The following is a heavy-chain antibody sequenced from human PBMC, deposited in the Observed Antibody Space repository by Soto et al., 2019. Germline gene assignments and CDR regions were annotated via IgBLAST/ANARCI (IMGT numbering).Heavy chain of an antibody. Sequence: QVQLVESGGGVVQPGRSLRLSCAASGFTFRSHGMHWVRQAPGKGLEWVAVRWFDGSKKYYADSVKGRFTISRDDSKNRLDLQMNSLRAEDTAVYYCARAGAATYGMDVWDQGTTVTVSS. CDR3: ARAGAATYGMDV. J-gene: IGHJ6*02. V-gene: IGHV3-33*01. CDR1: GFTFRSHG. D-gene: IGHD6-25*01. CDR2: RWFDGSKK.